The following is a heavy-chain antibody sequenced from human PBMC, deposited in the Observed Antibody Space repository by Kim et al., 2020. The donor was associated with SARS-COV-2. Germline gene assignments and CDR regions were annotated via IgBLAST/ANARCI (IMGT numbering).Heavy chain of an antibody. J-gene: IGHJ4*02. CDR3: ARVGPHLGGSYFDY. D-gene: IGHD3-16*01. CDR1: GGTFSSYA. CDR2: IIPIFGTA. V-gene: IGHV1-69*13. Sequence: SVKVSCKASGGTFSSYAISWVRQAPGQGLEWMGGIIPIFGTANYAQKFQGRVTITADESTSTAYMELSSLRSEDTAVYYCARVGPHLGGSYFDYWGQGTLVTVSS.